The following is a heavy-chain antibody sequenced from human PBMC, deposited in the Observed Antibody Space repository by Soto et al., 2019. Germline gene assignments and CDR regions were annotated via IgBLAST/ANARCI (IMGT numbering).Heavy chain of an antibody. CDR2: IIPNFGTA. CDR1: GGTFSSYA. D-gene: IGHD6-6*01. J-gene: IGHJ6*02. V-gene: IGHV1-69*12. CDR3: RSVYIEYSSSSLKYYYGMDV. Sequence: QVQLVQSGAEVKKPGSSVKVSCKASGGTFSSYAISWVRQAPGQGLEWMGGIIPNFGTANYAQKFQGRVTITADEYTSTAYMELSSLRCDDTAVYYCRSVYIEYSSSSLKYYYGMDVWGQGTTVTVSS.